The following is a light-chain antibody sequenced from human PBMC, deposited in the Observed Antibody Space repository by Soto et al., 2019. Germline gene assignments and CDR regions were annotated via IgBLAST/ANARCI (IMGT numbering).Light chain of an antibody. CDR1: SSNFGSNY. J-gene: IGLJ2*01. V-gene: IGLV1-47*02. CDR2: SNN. CDR3: AAWDDSLRV. Sequence: QSVLTQPPSASGTPGQRVTISCSGSSSNFGSNYVYWYQQLPGTAPKLLIYSNNQQPAGVPDRFSGSKSGTSASLAISGLRSEDESDYYCAAWDDSLRVFGGGTKLTVL.